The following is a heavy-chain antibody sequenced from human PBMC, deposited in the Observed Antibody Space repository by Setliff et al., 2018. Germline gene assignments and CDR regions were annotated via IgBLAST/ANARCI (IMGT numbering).Heavy chain of an antibody. V-gene: IGHV4-61*10. CDR2: IQNTGNT. CDR1: GGSVGGGSYY. CDR3: ARLNFWSGFWYFTL. D-gene: IGHD3-3*01. J-gene: IGHJ4*02. Sequence: SETLSLTCTVSGGSVGGGSYYWSWIRQPAGKGLEWIGLIQNTGNTNYNPSLQSRVTISMDTSKNQFSLKMNSVTAADTGVYYCARLNFWSGFWYFTLWGQGTPVTVSS.